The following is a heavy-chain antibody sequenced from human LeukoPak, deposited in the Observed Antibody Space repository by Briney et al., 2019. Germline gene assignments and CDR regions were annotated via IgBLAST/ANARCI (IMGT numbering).Heavy chain of an antibody. J-gene: IGHJ4*02. V-gene: IGHV3-23*01. CDR3: ARNDNGEYYFDF. CDR2: ISGSSDTT. D-gene: IGHD4-17*01. Sequence: GGSLRLSCAGSGFTFSSYAMSWVRQAPGKGLEWVSVISGSSDTTYYADSVKGRFTISRDNSKNTMYLQISSLRPEDTAVYYCARNDNGEYYFDFWGQGTLVTVSS. CDR1: GFTFSSYA.